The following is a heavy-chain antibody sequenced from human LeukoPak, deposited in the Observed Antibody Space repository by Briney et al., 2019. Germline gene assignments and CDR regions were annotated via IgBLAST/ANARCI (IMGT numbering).Heavy chain of an antibody. CDR1: GFTFSSYY. CDR3: ASSGGLSMVDDAFDI. V-gene: IGHV3-7*01. CDR2: IKQDGSQK. J-gene: IGHJ3*02. Sequence: GGSLRLSCAASGFTFSSYYMSWVRQAPGKGLEWVANIKQDGSQKYYVDSLKGRFTISRDNAKNSLYLQMNSLRAEDAAVYYCASSGGLSMVDDAFDIWGQGTMVTVSS. D-gene: IGHD1-26*01.